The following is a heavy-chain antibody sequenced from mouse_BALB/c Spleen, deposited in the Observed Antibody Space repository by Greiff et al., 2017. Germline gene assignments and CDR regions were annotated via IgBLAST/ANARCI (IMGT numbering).Heavy chain of an antibody. CDR1: GYTFTDYN. J-gene: IGHJ2*01. CDR3: ARLGDY. D-gene: IGHD4-1*01. CDR2: INPNNSGT. Sequence: VQLQQSGPELVKPGASVKIPCKASGYTFTDYNMDWVKQSHGKSLEWIGDINPNNSGTIYNQKFKGKATLTADKSSSTAYMELRSLTSEDTAVYYCARLGDYWGQGTTLTVSS. V-gene: IGHV1-18*01.